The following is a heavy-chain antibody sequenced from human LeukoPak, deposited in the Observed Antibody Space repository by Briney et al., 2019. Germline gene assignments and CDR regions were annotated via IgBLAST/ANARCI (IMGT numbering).Heavy chain of an antibody. CDR3: ARRYCSGGSCYLDY. CDR1: GFTFSTYG. V-gene: IGHV3-33*01. CDR2: IWYDGSNK. J-gene: IGHJ4*02. Sequence: SGRSLSLSCAASGFTFSTYGMHWVRQAPGKGLEWVALIWYDGSNKYYADSVKGRFTISRDNSKNTLYLQMNSLRAEDTAVYYCARRYCSGGSCYLDYWGQGTLVTVSS. D-gene: IGHD2-15*01.